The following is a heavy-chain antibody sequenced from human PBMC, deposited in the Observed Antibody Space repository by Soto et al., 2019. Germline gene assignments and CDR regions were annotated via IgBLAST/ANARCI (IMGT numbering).Heavy chain of an antibody. CDR1: GGSISSGGYY. D-gene: IGHD3-10*01. J-gene: IGHJ4*02. Sequence: QVQLQESGPGLVKPSQTLSLTCTVSGGSISSGGYYWSWIRQHPGKGLEWIGYIYYSGSTYYNPSLKRRVTISVDTSKNQFSLKLSSVTAADTAVYYCARGVTMVRGVILDYFDYWGQGTLVTVSS. CDR3: ARGVTMVRGVILDYFDY. CDR2: IYYSGST. V-gene: IGHV4-31*03.